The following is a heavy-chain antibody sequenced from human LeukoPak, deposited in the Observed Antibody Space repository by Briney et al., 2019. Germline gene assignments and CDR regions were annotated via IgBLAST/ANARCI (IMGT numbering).Heavy chain of an antibody. CDR2: INHSRST. D-gene: IGHD3-10*01. J-gene: IGHJ6*02. Sequence: SQTLSLTCAVYGGSFSGYYWSWIRQPPGKGLEWIGEINHSRSTNYNPSLKSRVTISVDTSKNQFSLKLSSVTAADTAVYYCARDPYYGSGSYYLPRKYYYYGMDVWGQGTTVTVSS. CDR1: GGSFSGYY. V-gene: IGHV4-34*01. CDR3: ARDPYYGSGSYYLPRKYYYYGMDV.